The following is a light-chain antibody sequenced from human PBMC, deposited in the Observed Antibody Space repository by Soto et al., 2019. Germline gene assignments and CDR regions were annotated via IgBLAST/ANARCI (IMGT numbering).Light chain of an antibody. Sequence: QSVLTQSPSLSAAPGQKVTISCSGARSNIGKNFVSWYQHLPGTAPKLLIYDNSQRPSGIPDRFSGSKSGTSATLGITGLQTGDEADYYCATWDTDLGTGEVVFGGGTKLTVL. CDR3: ATWDTDLGTGEVV. J-gene: IGLJ2*01. V-gene: IGLV1-51*01. CDR2: DNS. CDR1: RSNIGKNF.